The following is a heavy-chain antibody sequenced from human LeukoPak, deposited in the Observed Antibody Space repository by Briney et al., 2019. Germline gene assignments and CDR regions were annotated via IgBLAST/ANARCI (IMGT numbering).Heavy chain of an antibody. CDR3: TTGIRGD. Sequence: GSLRLSCAASGFIVTNAWMNWVRQAPGKGLEWVGRIQSKTDGGKTDYAAPVKGRFTISRDDSKNTLYLQMNSLKTEDTAIYYCTTGIRGDWGQGTLVTVSS. D-gene: IGHD3-3*02. J-gene: IGHJ4*02. V-gene: IGHV3-15*07. CDR1: GFIVTNAW. CDR2: IQSKTDGGKT.